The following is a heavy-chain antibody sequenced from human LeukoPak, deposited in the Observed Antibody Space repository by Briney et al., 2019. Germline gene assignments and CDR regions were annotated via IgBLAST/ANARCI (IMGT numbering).Heavy chain of an antibody. V-gene: IGHV1-46*01. J-gene: IGHJ3*02. D-gene: IGHD6-19*01. CDR1: VYTFTNYF. Sequence: GASVTVSCKASVYTFTNYFMHWVRQAPGQGLEWMGIINPSGNSTIYAQKFQDRVTMTSDTSTSTVYMDLRSLTFEDTAVYYRARDRNLIAVAVTQAFDIGGQGTMVTVSA. CDR2: INPSGNST. CDR3: ARDRNLIAVAVTQAFDI.